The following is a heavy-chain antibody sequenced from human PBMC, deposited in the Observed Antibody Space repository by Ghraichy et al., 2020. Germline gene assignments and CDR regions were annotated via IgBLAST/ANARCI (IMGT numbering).Heavy chain of an antibody. D-gene: IGHD6-6*01. V-gene: IGHV3-7*01. CDR1: GFTFSSYW. Sequence: GGSLRLSCAASGFTFSSYWMSWVRQAPGKGLEWVANIKQDGSEKYYVDSVKGRFTISRDNAKNSLYLQMNSLRAEDTAVYYCARVFSSSWVYYYYYGMDVGGQGTTVTVSS. CDR2: IKQDGSEK. J-gene: IGHJ6*02. CDR3: ARVFSSSWVYYYYYGMDV.